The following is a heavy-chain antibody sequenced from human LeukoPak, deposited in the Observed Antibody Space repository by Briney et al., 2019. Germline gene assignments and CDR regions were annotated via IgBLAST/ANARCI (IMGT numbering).Heavy chain of an antibody. CDR3: ARDFSVHYYDSSGYRYYYGMDV. D-gene: IGHD3-22*01. Sequence: SSETLSLTCTVSGGSISSYYWNWIRQPPGKGLEWIGYIYSSGSTNYNPSLKSRVTISVDTSKNQFSLKLSSVTAADTAVYYCARDFSVHYYDSSGYRYYYGMDVWGQGTTVTVSS. V-gene: IGHV4-59*01. J-gene: IGHJ6*02. CDR2: IYSSGST. CDR1: GGSISSYY.